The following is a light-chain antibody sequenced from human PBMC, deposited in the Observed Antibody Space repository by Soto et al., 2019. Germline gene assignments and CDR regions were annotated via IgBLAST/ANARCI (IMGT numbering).Light chain of an antibody. CDR1: QSLLHSNGYKY. CDR3: MQALQTPFT. CDR2: LGS. Sequence: DIVMTQSPLSLPVTPGEPASISCRSSQSLLHSNGYKYLDWYLQKPGQSPQLLIYLGSNRDSGVPDRFSGSGSGTDFTLRISRVEAEDVGVYYCMQALQTPFTFGGGTKVEIK. V-gene: IGKV2-28*01. J-gene: IGKJ4*01.